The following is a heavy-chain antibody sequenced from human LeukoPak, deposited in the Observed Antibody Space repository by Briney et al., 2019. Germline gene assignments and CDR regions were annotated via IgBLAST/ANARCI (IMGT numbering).Heavy chain of an antibody. Sequence: PGGSLRLSCAGPGFTFSNYGIHWVRQAPGKGLEWMTSISYDGSLKYYADSVRGRFTISRDNSKNTLYLQMNSLRTEDTAVYYCAKVSLEKQLWLPFDYWGQGTLVTVSS. CDR3: AKVSLEKQLWLPFDY. V-gene: IGHV3-30*18. CDR1: GFTFSNYG. D-gene: IGHD5-18*01. CDR2: ISYDGSLK. J-gene: IGHJ4*02.